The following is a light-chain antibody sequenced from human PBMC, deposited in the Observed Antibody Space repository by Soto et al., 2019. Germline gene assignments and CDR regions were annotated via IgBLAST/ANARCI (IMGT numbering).Light chain of an antibody. CDR2: AAS. J-gene: IGKJ5*01. CDR1: QSMSSY. V-gene: IGKV1-39*01. CDR3: QQSYSTPRIT. Sequence: DIQMTQSASSLSASVGDRVTITCRASQSMSSYLNWYQQKPGKAPKLLIYAASSLQSGVPSRFSGSGSGTDFTLTISILQPEDFATYYCQQSYSTPRITFGQGTRLEIK.